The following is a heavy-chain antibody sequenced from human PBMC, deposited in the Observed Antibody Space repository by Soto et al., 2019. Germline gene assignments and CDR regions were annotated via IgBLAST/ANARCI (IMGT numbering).Heavy chain of an antibody. CDR3: ASSPLRFLEWLSSTSSFDY. Sequence: QLQLQESGPGLVKPSETLSLTCTVSGGSISSSSYYWGWIRQPPGKGLERIGSIYYSGSTYYNPSLKSRVTISEDKSKNHFSLKLSAVTAADTAVYYCASSPLRFLEWLSSTSSFDYWGQGTLVTGSS. J-gene: IGHJ4*02. CDR1: GGSISSSSYY. CDR2: IYYSGST. V-gene: IGHV4-39*02. D-gene: IGHD3-3*01.